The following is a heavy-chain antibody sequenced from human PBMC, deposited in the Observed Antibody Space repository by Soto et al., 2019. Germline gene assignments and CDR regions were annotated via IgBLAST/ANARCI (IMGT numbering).Heavy chain of an antibody. Sequence: PSETLSLTCTVSGGSISSYYWSWIRQPPGKGLEWIGYIYYSGSTNYNPSLKSRVTISVDTSKNQFSLKLSSVTAADTAVYYCARSYGSGWFDYWGQGILVTVSS. D-gene: IGHD6-19*01. CDR2: IYYSGST. CDR3: ARSYGSGWFDY. V-gene: IGHV4-59*08. CDR1: GGSISSYY. J-gene: IGHJ4*02.